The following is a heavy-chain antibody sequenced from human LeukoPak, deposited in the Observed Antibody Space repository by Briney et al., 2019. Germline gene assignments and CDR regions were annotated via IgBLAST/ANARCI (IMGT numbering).Heavy chain of an antibody. CDR1: GFTFDDYA. CDR3: AKGYYMDV. Sequence: PGGSLRLSCAASGFTFDDYAMHWVRQAPGKGLEWVSGISWNSGSIGYADSVKGRFTISRDNAKNSLYLQMNSLRAEDTALYYCAKGYYMDVWGKGTTVTVSS. J-gene: IGHJ6*03. CDR2: ISWNSGSI. V-gene: IGHV3-9*01.